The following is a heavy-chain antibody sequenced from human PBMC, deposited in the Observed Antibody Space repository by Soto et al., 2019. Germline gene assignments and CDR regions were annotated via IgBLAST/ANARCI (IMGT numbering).Heavy chain of an antibody. Sequence: SETLSLTCTVSGGSISSGDYYWSWIRQPPGKGLEWIGYIYYSGSTYYNPSLKSRVTISVDTSKNQFSLKLSSVTAADTAVYYCDRGNILTGYPPHNWLDHWGQGTLGTVSS. CDR1: GGSISSGDYY. D-gene: IGHD3-9*01. CDR2: IYYSGST. J-gene: IGHJ5*02. V-gene: IGHV4-30-4*01. CDR3: DRGNILTGYPPHNWLDH.